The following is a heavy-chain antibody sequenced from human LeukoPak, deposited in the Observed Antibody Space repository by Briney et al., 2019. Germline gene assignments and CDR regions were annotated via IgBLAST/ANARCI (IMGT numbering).Heavy chain of an antibody. CDR3: GRLWYGANPASYWFFDL. J-gene: IGHJ2*01. D-gene: IGHD4-23*01. CDR2: IYYSGNT. CDR1: GGSISSSNYY. Sequence: SETPSLTCTVSGGSISSSNYYWGWIRQPPGKGLEWIGGIYYSGNTYYNPSLECRVTISVDTSKNQFSLKLSSVTAADTAVYYCGRLWYGANPASYWFFDLWGRGTLVTVSS. V-gene: IGHV4-39*01.